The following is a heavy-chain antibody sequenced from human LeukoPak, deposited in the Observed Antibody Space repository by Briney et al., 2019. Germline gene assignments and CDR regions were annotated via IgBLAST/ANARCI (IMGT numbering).Heavy chain of an antibody. D-gene: IGHD3-16*02. V-gene: IGHV4-30-4*01. Sequence: SETLSLTCTVSGGSISSYYWSWIRQPPGKGLEWIGYIYYSGSTYYNPSLKSRVTISVDTSKNQFSLNLSSVTAADTAVYYCARARRGNFDYVWGSYRSHFDCWGQGTLVTVSS. CDR3: ARARRGNFDYVWGSYRSHFDC. CDR1: GGSISSYY. J-gene: IGHJ4*02. CDR2: IYYSGST.